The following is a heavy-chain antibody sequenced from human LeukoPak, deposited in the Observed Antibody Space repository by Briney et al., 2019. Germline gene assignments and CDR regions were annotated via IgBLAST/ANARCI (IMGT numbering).Heavy chain of an antibody. CDR1: GGTFSSYA. Sequence: SVNVSCKASGGTFSSYAISWVRQAPGQGLEWMGRIIPILGIANYAQKFQGRVTITADKSTSTAYMELSSLRSEDTAVYYCAREEETGNHPGYWGQGTLVTVSS. J-gene: IGHJ4*02. V-gene: IGHV1-69*04. D-gene: IGHD1-14*01. CDR3: AREEETGNHPGY. CDR2: IIPILGIA.